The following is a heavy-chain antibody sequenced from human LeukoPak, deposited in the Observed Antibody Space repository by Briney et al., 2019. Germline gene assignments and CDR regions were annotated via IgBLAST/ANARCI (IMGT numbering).Heavy chain of an antibody. V-gene: IGHV3-30*03. CDR3: ARDQLSSSNFDY. CDR2: ISYDGSNK. D-gene: IGHD2-2*01. J-gene: IGHJ4*02. Sequence: PGGSLRLSCAASGFTFSSYGMHWVRQAPGKGLEWVAVISYDGSNKYYADSVKGRFTISRDNAKNSLYLQMNSLRAEDTAVYYCARDQLSSSNFDYWGQGTLVTVSS. CDR1: GFTFSSYG.